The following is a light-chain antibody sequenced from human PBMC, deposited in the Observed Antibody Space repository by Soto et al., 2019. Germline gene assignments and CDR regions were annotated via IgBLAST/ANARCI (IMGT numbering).Light chain of an antibody. Sequence: QSVLTQPASVSGSPGQSITISRTGSSSDVGLYNYVSWYQQHPGKAPKLMIYDVNDRPSGVSDRFSGSKSGNTASLTISGLQADDEADYFCSSYTSDTTHVVFGGGTKLTVL. V-gene: IGLV2-14*03. CDR1: SSDVGLYNY. CDR2: DVN. J-gene: IGLJ2*01. CDR3: SSYTSDTTHVV.